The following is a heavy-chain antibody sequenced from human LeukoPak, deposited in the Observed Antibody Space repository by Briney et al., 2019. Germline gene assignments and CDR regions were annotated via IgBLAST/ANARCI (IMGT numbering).Heavy chain of an antibody. CDR3: ARDQATMIRNGSDV. CDR1: GFTVSSNY. CDR2: IYGGGKT. J-gene: IGHJ6*02. Sequence: GGSLRLSCAASGFTVSSNYMNWVRQAPGKGLEWVSVIYGGGKTYYADSVKGRFTLSRDNSKNMLFLQMNGLRVEDTAVYYCARDQATMIRNGSDVWGQGTTVTVSS. V-gene: IGHV3-53*01. D-gene: IGHD3-10*01.